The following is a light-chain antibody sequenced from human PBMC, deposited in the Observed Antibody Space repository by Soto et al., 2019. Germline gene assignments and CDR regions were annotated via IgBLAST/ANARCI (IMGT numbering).Light chain of an antibody. CDR3: CSYAGTYTHV. J-gene: IGLJ1*01. Sequence: QSALTQPRSVSGSPGQSVTISCTGTSSDVGGYNYVSWYQHHPGKAPKVMIYDVSERPSGVPDRFSGSKSGNTASLTISGLQAEDEADYYCCSYAGTYTHVFCPGTKLTVL. CDR1: SSDVGGYNY. V-gene: IGLV2-11*01. CDR2: DVS.